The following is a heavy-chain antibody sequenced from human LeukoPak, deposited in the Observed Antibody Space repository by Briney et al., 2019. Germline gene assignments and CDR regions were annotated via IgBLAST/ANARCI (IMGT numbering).Heavy chain of an antibody. J-gene: IGHJ4*02. D-gene: IGHD3-22*01. CDR1: GFTFDDYA. CDR2: ISWNSGSI. Sequence: PGGSLRLSCAASGFTFDDYAMHWVRQAPGKGLEWVSGISWNSGSIGYADSVKGRFTISRDNAKNSLYLQTNSLRAEDTAVYYCAKDYSDSSGYFRVPHVFDFWGQGTLVTVSS. CDR3: AKDYSDSSGYFRVPHVFDF. V-gene: IGHV3-9*01.